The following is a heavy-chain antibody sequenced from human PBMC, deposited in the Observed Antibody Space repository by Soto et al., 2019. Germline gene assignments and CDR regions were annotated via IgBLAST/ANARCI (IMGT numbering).Heavy chain of an antibody. CDR2: IYYSGST. D-gene: IGHD4-17*01. Sequence: SETLSLTCTVSGGSISSGGYYWSWIRQHPGKGLEWIGYIYYSGSTYYNPSLKSRVTISVDTSKNQFSLRLSSVTAADTAVYYRARSMTTVTTYAFDIWGQGTMVTVSS. J-gene: IGHJ3*02. CDR1: GGSISSGGYY. CDR3: ARSMTTVTTYAFDI. V-gene: IGHV4-31*03.